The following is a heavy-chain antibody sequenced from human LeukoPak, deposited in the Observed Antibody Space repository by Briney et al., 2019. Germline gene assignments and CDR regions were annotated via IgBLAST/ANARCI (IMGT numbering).Heavy chain of an antibody. D-gene: IGHD6-6*01. Sequence: PETLSLTCAVYGGSFSGHYWSWIRQPPGKGLEWIGEINHSGSTNYNPSLKSRVTISVDTSKNQFSLKLSSVTAADTAVYYCARGRGYTSSLANYYYMDVWGKGTTVTVSS. V-gene: IGHV4-34*01. CDR1: GGSFSGHY. CDR3: ARGRGYTSSLANYYYMDV. CDR2: INHSGST. J-gene: IGHJ6*03.